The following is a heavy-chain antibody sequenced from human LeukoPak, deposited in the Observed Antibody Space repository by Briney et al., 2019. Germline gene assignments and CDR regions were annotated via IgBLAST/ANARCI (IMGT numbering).Heavy chain of an antibody. CDR2: ISGSGGST. J-gene: IGHJ4*02. Sequence: PGGSLRLSCAASGFTFSSYAMGWVRQAPGKGLEWVSAISGSGGSTYYADPVKGRFTISRDNSKNTLYLRMNSLRAEDTAVYYCANKGSSGYYYYFDYWGQGTLVTVSS. CDR1: GFTFSSYA. D-gene: IGHD3-22*01. V-gene: IGHV3-23*01. CDR3: ANKGSSGYYYYFDY.